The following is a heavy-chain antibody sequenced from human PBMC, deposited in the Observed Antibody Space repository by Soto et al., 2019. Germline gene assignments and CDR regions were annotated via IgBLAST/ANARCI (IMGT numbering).Heavy chain of an antibody. D-gene: IGHD6-13*01. CDR2: ISAYNGNT. V-gene: IGHV1-18*01. Sequence: QVQLVQSGAEVKKPGASVKVSCKASGYTFTSYGISWVRQAPGQGLEWMGWISAYNGNTNYAQKLQGRVTMTTDTCTVYGXLELRSLRSDDTAVYSCARVNPPTAPGMAAAGFAYWGQGTLVTVSS. CDR3: ARVNPPTAPGMAAAGFAY. J-gene: IGHJ4*02. CDR1: GYTFTSYG.